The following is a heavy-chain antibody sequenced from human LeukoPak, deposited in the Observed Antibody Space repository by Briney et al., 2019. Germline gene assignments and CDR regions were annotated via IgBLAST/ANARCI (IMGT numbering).Heavy chain of an antibody. CDR1: GFTVSSNY. V-gene: IGHV3-53*01. J-gene: IGHJ4*02. CDR2: IYSGGNT. CDR3: ASQLVRVY. D-gene: IGHD6-13*01. Sequence: PGGSLRLSCAASGFTVSSNYMSWVRQAPGKGLEWVSVIYSGGNTYYGDSVKGRFTISRDNSKNTLYLQMNSLRAEDTAVYYCASQLVRVYWGQGTLVTVSS.